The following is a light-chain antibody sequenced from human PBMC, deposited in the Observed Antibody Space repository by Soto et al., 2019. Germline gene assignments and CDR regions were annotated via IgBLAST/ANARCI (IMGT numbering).Light chain of an antibody. J-gene: IGKJ2*01. V-gene: IGKV3-11*01. CDR1: QSVSSY. Sequence: EIVLTQSPATLSLSPGERATLSCRASQSVSSYLAWYQQKPGQAPRLLIYDASKRATGIPARFSGSGSGTDFTLTISSLEPEDFAVYYCQQRSNWPRGYTFGQGTKLEIK. CDR2: DAS. CDR3: QQRSNWPRGYT.